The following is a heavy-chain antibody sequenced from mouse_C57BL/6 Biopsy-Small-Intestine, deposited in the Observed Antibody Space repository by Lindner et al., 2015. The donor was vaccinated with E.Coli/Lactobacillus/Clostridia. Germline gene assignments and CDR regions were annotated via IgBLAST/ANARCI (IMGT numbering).Heavy chain of an antibody. D-gene: IGHD4-1*01. CDR2: INPKTGGT. CDR3: ARAIRDNWGTWYFDL. Sequence: SVKVSCKASGYNFTDYYIHWVRQAPGQGLEWMGRINPKTGGTVIPQKFKARVTVTRDTSIITAQMELSRLTFDDTAVYYCARAIRDNWGTWYFDLWGRGTLVSVSS. CDR1: GYNFTDYY. J-gene: IGHJ1*01. V-gene: IGHV1-18*01.